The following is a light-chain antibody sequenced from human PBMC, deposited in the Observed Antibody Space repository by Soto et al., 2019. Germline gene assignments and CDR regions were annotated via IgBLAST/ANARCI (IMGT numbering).Light chain of an antibody. CDR2: DAS. Sequence: DIQMTESRSSVAVSVGDRVSITVEASHDIRKYLNWYQQKPGKAPKLLIYDASNMETGVPSRFTGSGSRTDFTFTIRSLQPEDIATYYCQQYGFFPITLGQGTRLEIK. V-gene: IGKV1-33*01. J-gene: IGKJ5*01. CDR3: QQYGFFPIT. CDR1: HDIRKY.